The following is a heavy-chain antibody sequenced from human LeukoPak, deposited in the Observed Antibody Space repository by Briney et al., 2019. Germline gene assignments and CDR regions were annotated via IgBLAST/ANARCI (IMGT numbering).Heavy chain of an antibody. D-gene: IGHD4-11*01. CDR3: VRDSPYSPHDS. CDR2: INRYGSA. V-gene: IGHV4-34*01. J-gene: IGHJ4*02. Sequence: SETLSLTCAVYGGSFSAYYWSWIRQPPGKRLEWIGQINRYGSANYNPSLKSRVAISLDTSKNQFSLKLSSVTAADTAVYYCVRDSPYSPHDSWGQGTLVTVSS. CDR1: GGSFSAYY.